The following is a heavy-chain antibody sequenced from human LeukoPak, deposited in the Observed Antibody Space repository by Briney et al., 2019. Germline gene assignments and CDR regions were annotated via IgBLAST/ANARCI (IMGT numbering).Heavy chain of an antibody. CDR2: MYNGGTT. Sequence: SETLSLTCTVSGASISGSISGGTYYWHWIGQPAGKGLEWIGRMYNGGTTINYTPSLKSRVTISVDTSKNQFSLNVTSVTAADTAVYYCARSTNRLDSWGQGTLVTVSS. V-gene: IGHV4-61*02. D-gene: IGHD1-14*01. CDR1: GASISGSISGGTYY. CDR3: ARSTNRLDS. J-gene: IGHJ4*02.